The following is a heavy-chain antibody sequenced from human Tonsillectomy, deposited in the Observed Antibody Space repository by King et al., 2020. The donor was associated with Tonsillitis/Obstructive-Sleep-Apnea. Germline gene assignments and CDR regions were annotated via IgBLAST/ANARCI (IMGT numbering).Heavy chain of an antibody. CDR2: ISVDGGST. Sequence: VQLVESGGGLVQSGGSLRLSCVASGFTFSNYAMSWVRQVPGMGLEWGSAISVDGGSTYYADSVKGRLTISRDNLKNTFYIQMNSLRDDDTALYYCSKESTRYYMDVWGKGTTVIVSS. CDR3: SKESTRYYMDV. V-gene: IGHV3-23*04. CDR1: GFTFSNYA. J-gene: IGHJ6*03.